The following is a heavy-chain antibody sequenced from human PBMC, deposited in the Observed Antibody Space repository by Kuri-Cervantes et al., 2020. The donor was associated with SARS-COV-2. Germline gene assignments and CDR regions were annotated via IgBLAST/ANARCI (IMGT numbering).Heavy chain of an antibody. Sequence: GSLRLSCAASGFRFDNFAMHWVRQAPGKGLEYVSAISSNGGSTYYANSVKGRFTISRDNSKNTLYLQMGSLRAEDMAVYYCARGNGDYGRYFDYWGQGTLVTISS. CDR1: GFRFDNFA. V-gene: IGHV3-64*01. CDR3: ARGNGDYGRYFDY. D-gene: IGHD4-17*01. CDR2: ISSNGGST. J-gene: IGHJ4*02.